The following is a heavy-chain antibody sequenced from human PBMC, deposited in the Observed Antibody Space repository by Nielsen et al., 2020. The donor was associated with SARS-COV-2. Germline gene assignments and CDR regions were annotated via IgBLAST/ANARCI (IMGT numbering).Heavy chain of an antibody. CDR1: GGSISSYY. V-gene: IGHV4-59*12. CDR2: IYYSGST. Sequence: GSLRLSCTVSGGSISSYYWSWIRQPPGKGLEWIGYIYYSGSTNYNPSLKSRVTISVDTSKNQFSLKLSSVTAADTAVYYCARVRKNYYYYYMDVWGKGTTVTVSS. J-gene: IGHJ6*03. CDR3: ARVRKNYYYYYMDV.